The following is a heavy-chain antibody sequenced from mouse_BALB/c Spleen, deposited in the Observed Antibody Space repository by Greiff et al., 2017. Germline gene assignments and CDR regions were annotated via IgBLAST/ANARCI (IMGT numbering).Heavy chain of an antibody. Sequence: EVKVVESGGGLVQPGGSRKLSCAASGFTFSSFGMHWVRQAPEKGLEWVAYISSGSSTIYYADTVKGRFTISRDNPKNTLFLQMTSLRSEDTALYYCARSGEVPYFDYWGQGTTLTVSS. J-gene: IGHJ2*01. CDR2: ISSGSSTI. CDR3: ARSGEVPYFDY. CDR1: GFTFSSFG. D-gene: IGHD3-2*02. V-gene: IGHV5-17*02.